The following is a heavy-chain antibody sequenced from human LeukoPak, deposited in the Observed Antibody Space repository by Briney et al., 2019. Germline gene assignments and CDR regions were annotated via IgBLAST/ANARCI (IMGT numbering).Heavy chain of an antibody. J-gene: IGHJ4*02. V-gene: IGHV3-15*01. Sequence: GGSLRLSCAASGFTFSNAWMSWVRQAPGKGLEWVGRLKSKTDGGSTDYAAPVKGRFTISRDDSKNTLFLQMNSLKTEDTGVYYCTTERYSSAWYGGFDYWGQGTLVTVSS. CDR3: TTERYSSAWYGGFDY. CDR2: LKSKTDGGST. D-gene: IGHD6-19*01. CDR1: GFTFSNAW.